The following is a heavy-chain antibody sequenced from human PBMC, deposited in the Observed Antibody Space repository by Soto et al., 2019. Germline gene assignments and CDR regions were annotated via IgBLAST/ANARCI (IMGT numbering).Heavy chain of an antibody. CDR1: GGSISSYY. V-gene: IGHV4-4*07. D-gene: IGHD6-13*01. Sequence: SETLSLTCTVSGGSISSYYWSWIRQPAGKGLEWIGRIYTSGSTNYNPSLKSRVTMSVDTSKNQFSLKLSSVTAADTAVYYCARGDLPGIAAAGTANYGMDVWGQGTTVPVSS. CDR3: ARGDLPGIAAAGTANYGMDV. J-gene: IGHJ6*02. CDR2: IYTSGST.